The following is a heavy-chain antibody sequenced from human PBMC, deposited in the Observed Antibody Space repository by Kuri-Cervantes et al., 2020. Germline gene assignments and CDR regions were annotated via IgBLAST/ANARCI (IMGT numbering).Heavy chain of an antibody. D-gene: IGHD2-2*01. V-gene: IGHV3-9*01. Sequence: GGSLRLSCAASGFTFSSYVMSWVRQAPGKGLEWVSGISWNSGSIGYADSVKGRFTISRDNAKNSLYLQMNSLRAEDTALYYCAKDFTSFAQIPDAFDIWGQGTMVTVSS. CDR3: AKDFTSFAQIPDAFDI. J-gene: IGHJ3*02. CDR1: GFTFSSYV. CDR2: ISWNSGSI.